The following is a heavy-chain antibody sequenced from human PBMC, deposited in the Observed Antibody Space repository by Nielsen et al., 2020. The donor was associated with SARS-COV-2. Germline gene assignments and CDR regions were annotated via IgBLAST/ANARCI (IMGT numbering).Heavy chain of an antibody. V-gene: IGHV4-34*01. D-gene: IGHD3-3*01. CDR3: ARGGYYGAFDI. CDR2: IHHTGGT. J-gene: IGHJ3*02. Sequence: SETLSLTCAVYGGSLSGSYWSWIRQSPGKGLEWIGEIHHTGGTNFNPSLKSRVTISVDTSKSQFFLKLSSVTAADTAVYYCARGGYYGAFDIWGQGTMVTVSS. CDR1: GGSLSGSY.